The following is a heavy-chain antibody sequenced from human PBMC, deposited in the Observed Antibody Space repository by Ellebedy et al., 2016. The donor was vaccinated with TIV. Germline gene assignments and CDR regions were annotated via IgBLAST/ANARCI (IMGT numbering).Heavy chain of an antibody. J-gene: IGHJ4*02. CDR2: IRRIVDGGTI. Sequence: GGSLRLXXVGSGFTFSNSWMDWVRQAPGKGLEWVGRIRRIVDGGTIDYAAPVKDRFTISRDDSKNTLYLQMNSLKTEDTALYYCITDFSNWGQGTLVTVSS. CDR3: ITDFSN. V-gene: IGHV3-15*07. CDR1: GFTFSNSW. D-gene: IGHD3-3*01.